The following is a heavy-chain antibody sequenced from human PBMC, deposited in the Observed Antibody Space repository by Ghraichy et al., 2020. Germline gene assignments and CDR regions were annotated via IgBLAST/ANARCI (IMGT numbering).Heavy chain of an antibody. CDR2: ISYDGSNK. V-gene: IGHV3-30*18. J-gene: IGHJ5*02. Sequence: RGSLRLSCAASGFIFNNYGMHWVRQVPGKGLQWVAVISYDGSNKYYADSVKGRFTISRDNSKNTLYLQMNSLKPEDTAVYYCAKVLGFTYSSSPRAGSWGQGTLVTVSS. CDR1: GFIFNNYG. CDR3: AKVLGFTYSSSPRAGS. D-gene: IGHD3-16*01.